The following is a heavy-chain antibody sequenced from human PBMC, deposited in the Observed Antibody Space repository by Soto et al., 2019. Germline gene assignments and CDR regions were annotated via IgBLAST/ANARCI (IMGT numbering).Heavy chain of an antibody. V-gene: IGHV3-15*01. CDR3: TKEMRHSSGWYGAFDI. Sequence: EVQLVESGGGLVRPGGSLTLSCAASGFTVTSAWMNWVRQAPGKGLEWVGRIKSKTDGGTTDFPAPVKDRFTISRDDSKNTLYLQMSSLKTEDTAMYYCTKEMRHSSGWYGAFDIWGQGIMVTVSS. J-gene: IGHJ3*02. CDR2: IKSKTDGGTT. D-gene: IGHD6-19*01. CDR1: GFTVTSAW.